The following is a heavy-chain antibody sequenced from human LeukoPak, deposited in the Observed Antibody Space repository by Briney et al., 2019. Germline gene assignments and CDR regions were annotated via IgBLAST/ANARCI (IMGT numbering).Heavy chain of an antibody. CDR1: GYTFTSYG. CDR2: ISAYNGNT. V-gene: IGHV1-18*01. J-gene: IGHJ4*02. Sequence: ASVKVSCKASGYTFTSYGISWVRQDPGPGLEWMGWISAYNGNTNYAQKLQGRVTMTTDTSTSTAYMELRSLRSDATAVYYCARVPVYSSGWYGPDFDYWGQGTLVTVSS. CDR3: ARVPVYSSGWYGPDFDY. D-gene: IGHD6-19*01.